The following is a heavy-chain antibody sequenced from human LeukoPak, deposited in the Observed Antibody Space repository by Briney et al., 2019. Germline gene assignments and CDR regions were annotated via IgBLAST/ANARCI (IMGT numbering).Heavy chain of an antibody. Sequence: ESLKIFCKGAGDTSTSNWIGYWRRVPGKRREGMGIIYTSDSGTRYSPSLQGQVTISADNAMSTPYLQWSSLKVAATAIYYCARRVYGGQSGGYWGQGTLVTVSS. CDR1: GDTSTSNW. J-gene: IGHJ4*02. CDR3: ARRVYGGQSGGY. D-gene: IGHD5/OR15-5a*01. V-gene: IGHV5-51*01. CDR2: IYTSDSGT.